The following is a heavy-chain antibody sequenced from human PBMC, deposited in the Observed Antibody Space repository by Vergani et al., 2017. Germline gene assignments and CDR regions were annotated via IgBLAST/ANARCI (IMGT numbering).Heavy chain of an antibody. CDR1: GYSFTSYW. CDR2: IDPSDSYT. V-gene: IGHV5-10-1*01. D-gene: IGHD6-13*01. J-gene: IGHJ5*02. CDR3: ARQILPFREQQLVLRRFDP. Sequence: EVQLVQSGAEVKKPGESLTISCKGSGYSFTSYWIGWVRQMPGKGLEWMGRIDPSDSYTNYSPSFQGHVTISADKSISTAYLQWSSLKASDTAMYYCARQILPFREQQLVLRRFDPWGQGTLVTVSS.